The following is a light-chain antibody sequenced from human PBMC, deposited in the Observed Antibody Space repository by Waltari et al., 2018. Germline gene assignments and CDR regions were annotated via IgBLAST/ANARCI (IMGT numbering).Light chain of an antibody. CDR3: QNHERLPAT. CDR1: QSVGRY. CDR2: AAS. V-gene: IGKV3-20*01. Sequence: EVVLTQSPGTLSLSPGERATLSCRASQSVGRYIVWYQQRPGQAPRLLIYAASSRAPGIPDRFSGSEFGTDFSLTISRLEPEDFAVYYCQNHERLPATFGQGTKVEIK. J-gene: IGKJ1*01.